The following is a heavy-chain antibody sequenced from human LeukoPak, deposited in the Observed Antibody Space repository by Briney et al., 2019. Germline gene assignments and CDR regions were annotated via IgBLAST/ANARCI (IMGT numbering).Heavy chain of an antibody. CDR1: GFTFSSYA. J-gene: IGHJ6*02. D-gene: IGHD6-6*01. CDR2: ISGSGGST. CDR3: AKDRPLGGYYYYGTDV. V-gene: IGHV3-23*01. Sequence: GGSLRLSCAASGFTFSSYAMSWVRQAPGKGLEWVSAISGSGGSTYYAGSVKGRFTISRDNSKNTLYLQMNSLRAEDTAVYYCAKDRPLGGYYYYGTDVWGQGTTVTVSS.